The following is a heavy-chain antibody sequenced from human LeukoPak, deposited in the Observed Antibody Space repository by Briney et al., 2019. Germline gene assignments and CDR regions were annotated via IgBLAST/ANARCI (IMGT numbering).Heavy chain of an antibody. D-gene: IGHD2-15*01. J-gene: IGHJ4*02. CDR3: ARASNCSGGSCYSVFDY. V-gene: IGHV3-21*01. CDR1: GFTSSSYS. Sequence: TGGSLRLSCAASGFTSSSYSMNWVRQAPGKGLEWVSSISSSSSYIYYADSVKGRFTISRDNAKNSLYLQMNSLRAEDTAVYYCARASNCSGGSCYSVFDYWGQGTLVTVSS. CDR2: ISSSSSYI.